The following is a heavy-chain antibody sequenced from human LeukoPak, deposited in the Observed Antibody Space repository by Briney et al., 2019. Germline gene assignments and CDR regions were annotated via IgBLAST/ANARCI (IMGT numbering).Heavy chain of an antibody. CDR1: GYTFTIYG. D-gene: IGHD2-15*01. V-gene: IGHV1-18*01. J-gene: IGHJ3*02. CDR2: ISTYTGNT. Sequence: ASVKVSCKASGYTFTIYGISWVRQAPGQGLEWMGWISTYTGNTNYAQNLQGRVTMTTDTSTSAAYMELRSLRSDDTAVYYCARAKYCSGGSCHTDAFDIWGQGTVVSVSS. CDR3: ARAKYCSGGSCHTDAFDI.